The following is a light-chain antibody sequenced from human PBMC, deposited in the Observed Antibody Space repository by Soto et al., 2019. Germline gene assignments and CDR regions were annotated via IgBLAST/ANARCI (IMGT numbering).Light chain of an antibody. CDR2: EVT. CDR1: SSDVGGYNY. V-gene: IGLV2-14*01. CDR3: ISYRSGTTLV. Sequence: QSVLTQPASVSGSPGQSISSSCTGTSSDVGGYNYVSWYQQHPGKAPKLIIYEVTNRPPGVSNRFSGSKSGNTASLTISGLQAEDEADYYCISYRSGTTLVFGGGTKLTVL. J-gene: IGLJ3*02.